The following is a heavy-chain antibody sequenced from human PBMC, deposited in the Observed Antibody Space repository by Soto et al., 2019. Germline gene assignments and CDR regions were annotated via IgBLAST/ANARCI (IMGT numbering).Heavy chain of an antibody. CDR2: ISYDGSNK. CDR3: ARERIRWLAKTFDY. V-gene: IGHV3-30-3*01. Sequence: QVQLVESGGGVVQPGRSLRLSCAASGFTFSSYAMHWVRQAPGKGLEWVAVISYDGSNKYYADSVKGRFTISRDNSKNTLYLQMNSLRAEDTAVYYCARERIRWLAKTFDYWGQGTLVTVSS. CDR1: GFTFSSYA. J-gene: IGHJ4*02. D-gene: IGHD6-19*01.